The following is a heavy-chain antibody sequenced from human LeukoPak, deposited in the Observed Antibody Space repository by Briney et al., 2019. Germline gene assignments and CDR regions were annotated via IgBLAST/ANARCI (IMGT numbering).Heavy chain of an antibody. D-gene: IGHD5-12*01. Sequence: GASVKVSCKVSGYTLTELSMHWVRQAPGKGLEWMGGFDPEDGETIYAQKFQGRVTMTEDTSTDTAYMELSSLRSEDTAVYYCATLATSGYYYYYMDVWGKGTTVTVSS. V-gene: IGHV1-24*01. J-gene: IGHJ6*03. CDR1: GYTLTELS. CDR3: ATLATSGYYYYYMDV. CDR2: FDPEDGET.